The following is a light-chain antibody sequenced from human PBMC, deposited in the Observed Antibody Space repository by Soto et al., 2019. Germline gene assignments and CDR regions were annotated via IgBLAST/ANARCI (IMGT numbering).Light chain of an antibody. CDR2: LDSDGSH. Sequence: QSVLTQAPSASASLGASVKLTCTLSSGHSSYAIAWHQQQPEKGPRYLMKLDSDGSHSKGDGIPDRFSGSSSGAERYLTISSLQSEDEADYYCQTGGTGIMRVFGTGTK. J-gene: IGLJ1*01. CDR1: SGHSSYA. V-gene: IGLV4-69*01. CDR3: QTGGTGIMRV.